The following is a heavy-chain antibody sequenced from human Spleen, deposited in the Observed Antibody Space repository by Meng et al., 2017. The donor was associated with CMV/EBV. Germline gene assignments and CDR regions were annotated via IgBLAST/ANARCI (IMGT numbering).Heavy chain of an antibody. CDR1: GFTFRSYG. V-gene: IGHV3-33*01. Sequence: GESLKISCAASGFTFRSYGMHWVRQAPGRGLEWVAFIWHDGSKTYYADSVKGRFTISRDNSKSTLYLQLNSLRAEDTAVYYCARGLGVSDQRYYDFWSGYPSHQTPYFDYWGQGTLVTVSS. CDR2: IWHDGSKT. D-gene: IGHD3-3*01. CDR3: ARGLGVSDQRYYDFWSGYPSHQTPYFDY. J-gene: IGHJ4*02.